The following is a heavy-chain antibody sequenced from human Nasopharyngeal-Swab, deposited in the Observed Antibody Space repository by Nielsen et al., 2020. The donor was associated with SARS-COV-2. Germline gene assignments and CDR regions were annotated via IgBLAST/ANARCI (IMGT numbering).Heavy chain of an antibody. Sequence: SETLSLTCTVSGGSISSDYWSWIRQPPGKGLEWIGSFSYSGSSRYNLSLRSRVAISVDASKNQLSLKLTSVTATDTAVYYCAKMTYSGSYDRWFDPWGQGTLVTVSS. V-gene: IGHV4-59*08. CDR2: FSYSGSS. CDR3: AKMTYSGSYDRWFDP. D-gene: IGHD1-26*01. CDR1: GGSISSDY. J-gene: IGHJ5*02.